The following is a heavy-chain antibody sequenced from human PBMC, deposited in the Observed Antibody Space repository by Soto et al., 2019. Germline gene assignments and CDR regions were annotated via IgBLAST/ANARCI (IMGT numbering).Heavy chain of an antibody. CDR3: ARDMGSGSYLVPYYYYYGMDV. Sequence: ASVKVSCKASGYTFTSYGISWVRQAPGQGLEWMGWISAYNGNTNYAQKLQGRVTMTTDTSTSTAYMELRSLRSDDTAVYYCARDMGSGSYLVPYYYYYGMDVWGQGTTVTVSS. D-gene: IGHD1-26*01. CDR2: ISAYNGNT. CDR1: GYTFTSYG. J-gene: IGHJ6*02. V-gene: IGHV1-18*01.